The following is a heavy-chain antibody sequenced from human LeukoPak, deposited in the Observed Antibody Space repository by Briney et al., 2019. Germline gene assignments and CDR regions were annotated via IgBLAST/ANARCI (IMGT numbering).Heavy chain of an antibody. V-gene: IGHV3-7*01. Sequence: PGGSLRLSCAVSGFTFNSYWMTWVRQAPGKGLEWVANIKQDGSEKNYVDSVKGRFTISRDNAKNSLSLQMNSLSAEDTAVYYCARGHNVDYWGQGTLVTVSS. CDR2: IKQDGSEK. D-gene: IGHD1-1*01. CDR3: ARGHNVDY. CDR1: GFTFNSYW. J-gene: IGHJ4*02.